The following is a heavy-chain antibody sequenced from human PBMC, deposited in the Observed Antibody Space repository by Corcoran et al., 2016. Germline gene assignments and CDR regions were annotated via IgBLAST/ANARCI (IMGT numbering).Heavy chain of an antibody. V-gene: IGHV3-7*03. CDR3: ARDHYQLSGFQYGAFDL. J-gene: IGHJ3*01. D-gene: IGHD5-12*01. CDR2: INQDGSGS. CDR1: GFTFTNYW. Sequence: EVQLVESGGALVQPGESLRLSCVASGFTFTNYWMTWVRQAPGKGLEWVANINQDGSGSEYVDSVKGRFTISRDNAKNSLFLRMNSLRAEDTAVYYCARDHYQLSGFQYGAFDLWGQGTLVIVSS.